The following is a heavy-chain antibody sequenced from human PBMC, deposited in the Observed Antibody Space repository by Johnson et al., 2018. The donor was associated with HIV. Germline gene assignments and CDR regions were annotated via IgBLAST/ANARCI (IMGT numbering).Heavy chain of an antibody. CDR3: AKTRMGGILDAFDL. D-gene: IGHD3-10*01. Sequence: QVQLVESGGGVVQPGRSLRLSCAVSGFTFNNYPMHWVRQAPGKGLEWVAVISYDGSNKYYGDSVKGRFTISRDNSKNTLDLQMNSLTIEDTAVFYCAKTRMGGILDAFDLWGQGTMVIVSS. CDR1: GFTFNNYP. CDR2: ISYDGSNK. J-gene: IGHJ3*01. V-gene: IGHV3-30*18.